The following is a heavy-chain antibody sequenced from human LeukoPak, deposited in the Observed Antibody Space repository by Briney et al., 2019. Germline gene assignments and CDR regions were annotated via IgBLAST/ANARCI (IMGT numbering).Heavy chain of an antibody. Sequence: GGSLRLSCAASGFTFSSSAMSWVRLAPGKGLEWVSGISGSDGSTYYADSVKGRFTISRDNSKNTLYLQMNSLRAEDTAVYYCARQTAGFDYWGQGTLVTVSS. CDR2: ISGSDGST. V-gene: IGHV3-23*01. J-gene: IGHJ4*02. D-gene: IGHD2-21*02. CDR3: ARQTAGFDY. CDR1: GFTFSSSA.